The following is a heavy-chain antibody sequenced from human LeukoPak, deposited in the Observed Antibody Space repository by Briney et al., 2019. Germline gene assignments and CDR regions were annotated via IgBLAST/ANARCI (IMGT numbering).Heavy chain of an antibody. Sequence: GGSLRLSCEASGFYFNGVWMSWVRQAPGKGLEWVSAISGSGGSTYYADSVKGRFTISRDNSKNTLYLQMNSLRAEDTAVYYCAKGGGIAAAGTISRVNWFDPWGQGTLVTVSS. CDR1: GFYFNGVW. D-gene: IGHD6-13*01. CDR3: AKGGGIAAAGTISRVNWFDP. CDR2: ISGSGGST. V-gene: IGHV3-23*01. J-gene: IGHJ5*02.